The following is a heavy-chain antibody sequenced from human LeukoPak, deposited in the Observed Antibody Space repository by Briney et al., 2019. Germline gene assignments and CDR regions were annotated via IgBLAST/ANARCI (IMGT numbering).Heavy chain of an antibody. D-gene: IGHD4-17*01. CDR3: ARDSDRDYGEGFYYGMDV. J-gene: IGHJ6*02. Sequence: GASVKVSCKASGGTLSSYAISWVRQAPGQGLEWMGGIIPIFGTANYAQKFQGRVTITADESTSTAYMELSSLRSEDTAVYYCARDSDRDYGEGFYYGMDVWGQGTTVTVSS. CDR2: IIPIFGTA. V-gene: IGHV1-69*01. CDR1: GGTLSSYA.